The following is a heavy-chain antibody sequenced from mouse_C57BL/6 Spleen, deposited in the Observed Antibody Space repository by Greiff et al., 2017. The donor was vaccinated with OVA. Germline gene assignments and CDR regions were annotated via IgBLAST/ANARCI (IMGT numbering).Heavy chain of an antibody. V-gene: IGHV1-61*01. CDR2: IYPSDSET. Sequence: VQLQPPWAELVRPGSSVKLSCKASCYTFTSYWMDWVKQRPGQGLEWIGNIYPSDSETHYNQKFKDKATLTVDKSSSTAYMQLSSLTSEDSAVYYWERGAQATERDYWGQGTTLTVSS. CDR3: ERGAQATERDY. CDR1: CYTFTSYW. J-gene: IGHJ2*01. D-gene: IGHD3-2*02.